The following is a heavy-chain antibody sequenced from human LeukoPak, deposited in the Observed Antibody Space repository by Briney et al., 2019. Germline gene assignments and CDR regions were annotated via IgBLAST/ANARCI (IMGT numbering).Heavy chain of an antibody. D-gene: IGHD7-27*01. CDR3: ARDPRSGAMDV. Sequence: ASVKVSCKASGYTFTGYYMHWVRQAPGQGLEWMGWINPNSGGTNYVQKFQGRVTMTRDTSISTAYMELSRLRSDDTAVYYCARDPRSGAMDVWGKGATVTVSS. CDR1: GYTFTGYY. CDR2: INPNSGGT. V-gene: IGHV1-2*02. J-gene: IGHJ6*03.